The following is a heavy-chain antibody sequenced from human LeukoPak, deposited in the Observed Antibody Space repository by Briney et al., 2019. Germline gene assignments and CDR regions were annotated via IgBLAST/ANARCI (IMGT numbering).Heavy chain of an antibody. D-gene: IGHD4-23*01. V-gene: IGHV4-59*01. Sequence: SETLSLTCTVSGGSISSYDWSWMRQPPGKGVEWIGYIYYSGSTNYHPSLKSRVTISVATSKNQFSLKLSSVTAADTAVYYCARAYYGGNPDYWGQGTLVTVSS. CDR3: ARAYYGGNPDY. J-gene: IGHJ4*02. CDR1: GGSISSYD. CDR2: IYYSGST.